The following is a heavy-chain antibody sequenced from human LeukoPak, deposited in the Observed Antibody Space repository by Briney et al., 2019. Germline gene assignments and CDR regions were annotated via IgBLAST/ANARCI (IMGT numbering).Heavy chain of an antibody. V-gene: IGHV3-23*01. CDR2: ISGSGGST. Sequence: GGSLRLSCAASGFTFSGYAMSWVRQAPGKGLEWVSAISGSGGSTYYADSVKGRFTISRDNSKNTLYLQMNSLRAEDTAVYYCAKKQGGIIVATTLHYYYGMDVWGQGTTVTVSS. CDR1: GFTFSGYA. D-gene: IGHD5-12*01. J-gene: IGHJ6*02. CDR3: AKKQGGIIVATTLHYYYGMDV.